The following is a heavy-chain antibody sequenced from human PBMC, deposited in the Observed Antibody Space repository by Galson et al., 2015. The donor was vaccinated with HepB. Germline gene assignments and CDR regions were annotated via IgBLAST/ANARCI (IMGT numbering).Heavy chain of an antibody. Sequence: SVKVSCKASGYTFTSYYMHWVRQAPGQGLEWMGIINPSGGSTSYAQKFQGRVTMTRDTSTSTVYMELSSLRSEDTAVYYCARDPRTMIASAGSFDYWGQGTLVTVSS. CDR3: ARDPRTMIASAGSFDY. CDR2: INPSGGST. CDR1: GYTFTSYY. V-gene: IGHV1-46*01. J-gene: IGHJ4*02. D-gene: IGHD3-22*01.